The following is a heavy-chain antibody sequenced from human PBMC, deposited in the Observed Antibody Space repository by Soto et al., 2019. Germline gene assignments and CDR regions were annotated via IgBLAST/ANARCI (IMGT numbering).Heavy chain of an antibody. V-gene: IGHV3-64D*06. J-gene: IGHJ4*02. CDR2: INGGST. D-gene: IGHD3-22*01. Sequence: GGSLRLSCAASAFTFKNHGMHWVRQVPGKGPVWVSRINGGSTDYADSVKGRFTISRDNSKNTVYLQMSSLRVEDTAVYYCVKGEYYYDSSGYYPFDYWGQGTLVTVSS. CDR3: VKGEYYYDSSGYYPFDY. CDR1: AFTFKNHG.